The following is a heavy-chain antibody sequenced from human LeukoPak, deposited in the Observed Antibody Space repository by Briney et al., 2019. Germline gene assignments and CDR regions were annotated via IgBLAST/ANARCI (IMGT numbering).Heavy chain of an antibody. V-gene: IGHV1-8*03. CDR2: MNLNSGNT. CDR1: GYTLTELS. Sequence: GASVKVSCKVSGYTLTELSMHWVRQATGQGLEWMGWMNLNSGNTGYAQKFQGRVTITRNTSIRTAYMELSSLRSEDTAVYYCARTLRPYWYSGSHDAFDIWGQGTMVTVSS. D-gene: IGHD1-26*01. J-gene: IGHJ3*02. CDR3: ARTLRPYWYSGSHDAFDI.